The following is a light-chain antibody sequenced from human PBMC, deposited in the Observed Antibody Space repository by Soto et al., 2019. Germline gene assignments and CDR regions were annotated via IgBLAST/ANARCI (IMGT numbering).Light chain of an antibody. V-gene: IGKV3-15*01. Sequence: EIVLTQSPATLSLSPGERATLSCRASQSVGSKVAWYQQKPGQAPSLLIYGASTRATGIPVRFSGSGSGTEFTLTISSLQSEDFAVYYCQQYSNWPPVTFGGGTKVEIK. CDR1: QSVGSK. CDR2: GAS. CDR3: QQYSNWPPVT. J-gene: IGKJ4*01.